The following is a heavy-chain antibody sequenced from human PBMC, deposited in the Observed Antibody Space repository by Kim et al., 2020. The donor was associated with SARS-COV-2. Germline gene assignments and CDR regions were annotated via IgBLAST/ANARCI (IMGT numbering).Heavy chain of an antibody. CDR3: ARRRPYYFDY. Sequence: GGSLRLSCAASGFTFSNYAMSWVRQAPGKGLEWVSTILGSSSTTYYADSVKGRFTVSGDNSKNTLYLQMNSLRAEDTAVYYCARRRPYYFDYWGQGTLVT. CDR1: GFTFSNYA. V-gene: IGHV3-23*01. CDR2: ILGSSSTT. J-gene: IGHJ4*02.